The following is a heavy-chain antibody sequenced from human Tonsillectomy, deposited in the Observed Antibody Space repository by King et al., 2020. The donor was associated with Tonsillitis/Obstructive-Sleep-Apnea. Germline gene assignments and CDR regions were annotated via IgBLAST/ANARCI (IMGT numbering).Heavy chain of an antibody. V-gene: IGHV5-51*01. CDR2: VYPGDSDT. CDR1: GYNFTNYX. J-gene: IGHJ4*02. D-gene: IGHD5-12*01. Sequence: QLVQSGTEVKKPGESLKISCTGSGYNFTNYXIGWVRQMPGKGLEWMGIVYPGDSDTRYSPSFQGQVTISADKSISTAYLQWSSLKASDTAMYYCARHNEGSSGYDFLDYWGQGTLVTVSS. CDR3: ARHNEGSSGYDFLDY.